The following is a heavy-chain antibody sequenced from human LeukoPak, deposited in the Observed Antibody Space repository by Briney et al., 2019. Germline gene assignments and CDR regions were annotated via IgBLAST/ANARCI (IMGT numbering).Heavy chain of an antibody. V-gene: IGHV3-7*01. Sequence: GGSLRLSCVASGFTISSYWMHWVRQAPGKGLEWVANIKQDGSEEYYVDSVKGRFTISRDNAKNSLYLQMNSLRAEDTAVYYCARVLSRARYFDWLLQRNYGMDVWGQGTTVTVSS. CDR1: GFTISSYW. D-gene: IGHD3-9*01. CDR2: IKQDGSEE. CDR3: ARVLSRARYFDWLLQRNYGMDV. J-gene: IGHJ6*02.